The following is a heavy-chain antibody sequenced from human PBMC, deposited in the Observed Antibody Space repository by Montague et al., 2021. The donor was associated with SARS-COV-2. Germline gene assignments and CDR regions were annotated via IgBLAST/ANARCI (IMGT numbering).Heavy chain of an antibody. J-gene: IGHJ4*02. CDR3: ARIPVGSKYYFDF. CDR1: GDSVSVNIAT. CDR2: TYYRSKWYN. D-gene: IGHD2-2*01. V-gene: IGHV6-1*01. Sequence: CAISGDSVSVNIATWNWNRHSPSIDLEWLGRTYYRSKWYNDYAESVKSRITIDPDTFKHQFSLHLNSVTPEDTAVYYCARIPVGSKYYFDFWGQGTLVTVSS.